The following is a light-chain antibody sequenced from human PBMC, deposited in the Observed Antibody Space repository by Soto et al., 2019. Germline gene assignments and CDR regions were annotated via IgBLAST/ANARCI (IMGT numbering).Light chain of an antibody. CDR1: RDIADS. Sequence: DTQMTQSPSSLSASVGDTVTITCQASRDIADSLNWYQQRAGQAPKLLIYDASNLQSGVPARFSGSGTGTSFSLTINRLQPEDFATYYCQQYDDPFTFGGGTKVEIK. V-gene: IGKV1-33*01. J-gene: IGKJ4*01. CDR3: QQYDDPFT. CDR2: DAS.